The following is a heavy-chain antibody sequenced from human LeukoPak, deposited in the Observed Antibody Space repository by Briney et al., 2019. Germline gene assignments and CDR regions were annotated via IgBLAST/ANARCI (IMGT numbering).Heavy chain of an antibody. Sequence: PGGSLRLSCVVSGFSVSSNYMSWLRQAPGNGLEGVSIIYTGGNTYYTDSVKVRFTISRDNSKNSVYLEMNILRAEDTAMYYCATVGTASSGWTPFDNWGQGTMVTVSS. V-gene: IGHV3-53*01. D-gene: IGHD6-19*01. CDR3: ATVGTASSGWTPFDN. CDR1: GFSVSSNY. CDR2: IYTGGNT. J-gene: IGHJ4*02.